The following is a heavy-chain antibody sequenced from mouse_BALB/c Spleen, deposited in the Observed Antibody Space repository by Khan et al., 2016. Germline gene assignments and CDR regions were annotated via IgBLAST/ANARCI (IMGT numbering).Heavy chain of an antibody. D-gene: IGHD3-1*01. CDR1: GFSLTNYD. V-gene: IGHV2-9-2*01. CDR3: LRDGGSAYCFAY. CDR2: IWTGGDT. J-gene: IGHJ3*01. Sequence: VQLQESGPGLVAPSQSLSITCTVSGFSLTNYDISWIRQPPGKGLEWLGVIWTGGDTNYNSAFMSRLSITKDNSKSQVFLKMNSLQTDDTAIYYCLRDGGSAYCFAYWGQGTLVTVSA.